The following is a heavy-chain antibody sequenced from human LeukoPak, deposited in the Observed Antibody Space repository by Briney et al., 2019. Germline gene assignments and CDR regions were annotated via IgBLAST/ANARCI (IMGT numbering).Heavy chain of an antibody. J-gene: IGHJ4*02. V-gene: IGHV4-34*01. D-gene: IGHD5-12*01. CDR1: GGSFSGYY. CDR2: INHSGST. CDR3: ARGGGYDSNFDY. Sequence: PSETLSLTCAVYGGSFSGYYWSWIRQPPGKGLEWIGEINHSGSTNYNPSLKSRVTISVDTSKNQFSLKLSSVTAADTAVYYCARGGGYDSNFDYWGQGTLVTVSS.